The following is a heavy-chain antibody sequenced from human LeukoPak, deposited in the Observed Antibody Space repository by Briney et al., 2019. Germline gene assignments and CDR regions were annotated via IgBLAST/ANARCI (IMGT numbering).Heavy chain of an antibody. CDR3: TASMEVSTYFDY. CDR1: GFTFGDYA. D-gene: IGHD5/OR15-5a*01. V-gene: IGHV3-15*01. CDR2: IKSKTDGGTT. Sequence: GGSLRLSCTASGFTFGDYAMSWSRQAPGKGLEWVGRIKSKTDGGTTDYAAPVKGRFTISRDDSKNTLYLQMNSLKTEDTAVYYCTASMEVSTYFDYWGQGTLVTVSS. J-gene: IGHJ4*02.